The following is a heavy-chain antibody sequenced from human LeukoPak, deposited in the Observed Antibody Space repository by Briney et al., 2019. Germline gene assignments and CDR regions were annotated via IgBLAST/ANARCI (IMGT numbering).Heavy chain of an antibody. Sequence: GGSLRLSCAVSGFTFSSFSMNWVRQAPGKGLEWVSSISSGSSSKYYAGSVKGRFTISRDNAKNSLYLQMNSLRAEDTAVYYCASRHYYDSGGYYYWYYFDFWGHGTLVTVSS. V-gene: IGHV3-21*01. J-gene: IGHJ4*01. CDR3: ASRHYYDSGGYYYWYYFDF. CDR2: ISSGSSSK. CDR1: GFTFSSFS. D-gene: IGHD3-22*01.